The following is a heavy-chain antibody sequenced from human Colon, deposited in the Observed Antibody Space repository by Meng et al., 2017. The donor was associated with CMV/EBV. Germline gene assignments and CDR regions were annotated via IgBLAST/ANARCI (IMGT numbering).Heavy chain of an antibody. CDR1: GFTFSTYS. Sequence: GESLKISCAASGFTFSTYSMNWVRQAPGKGLEWVSSISYDSGYIYYADSVKGRFTISRDNARNTLYLQMNHLRADDTAVYYCVVKGSAWFDYWGQGTLVTVSS. CDR2: ISYDSGYI. V-gene: IGHV3-21*01. CDR3: VVKGSAWFDY. J-gene: IGHJ4*02. D-gene: IGHD2-15*01.